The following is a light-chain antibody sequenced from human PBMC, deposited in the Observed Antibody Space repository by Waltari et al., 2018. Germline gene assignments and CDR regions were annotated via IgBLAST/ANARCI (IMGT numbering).Light chain of an antibody. CDR1: QSVSRY. CDR2: GAS. J-gene: IGKJ1*01. CDR3: QQRSNWWT. Sequence: EIVLTQSPGTLSLSPGERATLSCRASQSVSRYLAWYQQKPGQAPRLLIYGASTRATGIPDRFTGSGSGTDFSLTISRLEPEDFAVYYCQQRSNWWTFGQGTKVEIK. V-gene: IGKV3D-20*02.